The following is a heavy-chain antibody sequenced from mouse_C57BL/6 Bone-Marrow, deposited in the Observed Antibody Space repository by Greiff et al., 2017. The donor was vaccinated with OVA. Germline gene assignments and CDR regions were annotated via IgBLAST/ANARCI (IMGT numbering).Heavy chain of an antibody. V-gene: IGHV1-50*01. D-gene: IGHD1-1*01. CDR2: IDPSDSYT. CDR3: AREGIIYFDY. Sequence: VQLQQSGAELVKPGASVKLSCKASGYTFTSYWMQWVKQRPGQGLEWIGEIDPSDSYTNYNQKFKGKATLTVDTSSSTAYMQLSSLTSEDSAVYYCAREGIIYFDYWGQGTTLTVSS. CDR1: GYTFTSYW. J-gene: IGHJ2*01.